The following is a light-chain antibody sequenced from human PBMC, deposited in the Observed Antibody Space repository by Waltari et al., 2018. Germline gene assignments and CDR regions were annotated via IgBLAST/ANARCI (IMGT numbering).Light chain of an antibody. Sequence: QSVLTQPPSASGTPGQGVTISCSGRSSNIGSTSVNWYQQLPGTAPKLPIFSDTQRPSGVPDRFSGSKSGNSASLAISGLQSDDEAHYYCAAWDDSLNSVLFGGGTKLTVL. CDR1: SSNIGSTS. V-gene: IGLV1-44*01. CDR2: SDT. J-gene: IGLJ2*01. CDR3: AAWDDSLNSVL.